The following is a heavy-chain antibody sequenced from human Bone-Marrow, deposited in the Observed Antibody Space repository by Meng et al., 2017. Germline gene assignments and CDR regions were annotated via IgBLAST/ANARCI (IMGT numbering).Heavy chain of an antibody. V-gene: IGHV4-39*07. CDR2: IYYSGST. CDR3: ARVYCGGDCPFD. CDR1: GGSISSSSYY. Sequence: SETLSLTCTVSGGSISSSSYYWGWIRQPPGKGLEWIGSIYYSGSTYYNPSLKSRVTISVDTPKNQFSLKLSSVTAADTAVYYCARVYCGGDCPFDWGQGTLVTVSS. J-gene: IGHJ4*02. D-gene: IGHD2-21*02.